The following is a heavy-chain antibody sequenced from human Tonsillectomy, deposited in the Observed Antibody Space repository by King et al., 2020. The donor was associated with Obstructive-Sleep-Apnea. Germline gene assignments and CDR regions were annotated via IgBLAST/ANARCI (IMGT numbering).Heavy chain of an antibody. V-gene: IGHV3-73*01. CDR3: SRLRWFGDDDYYYGMDV. D-gene: IGHD3-10*01. CDR1: GFTFSGSA. Sequence: VQLVESGGGLVQPGGSLKLSCAASGFTFSGSAMHWVRQASGKGLEWVGRIRTKANSYATAYAASVKGRFTISRDDSKNTAYLQMNSLKTEDTAVYYCSRLRWFGDDDYYYGMDVWGQGTTVTVSS. CDR2: IRTKANSYAT. J-gene: IGHJ6*02.